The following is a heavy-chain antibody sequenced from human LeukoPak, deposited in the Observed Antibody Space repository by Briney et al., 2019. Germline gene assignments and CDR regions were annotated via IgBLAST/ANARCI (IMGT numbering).Heavy chain of an antibody. V-gene: IGHV4-30-2*01. J-gene: IGHJ6*02. D-gene: IGHD2-15*01. CDR3: ARAGGYCSGGSCYSVYYGMDV. CDR2: IYDSGRT. Sequence: PSQTLSLTCAVSGGSISSGGYSWRWIRQPRGRGREWNVYIYDSGRTYYNPALKSQVTITVNRAKNQFSLKLTSVTAADTAVYYCARAGGYCSGGSCYSVYYGMDVWGQGTTVTVSS. CDR1: GGSISSGGYS.